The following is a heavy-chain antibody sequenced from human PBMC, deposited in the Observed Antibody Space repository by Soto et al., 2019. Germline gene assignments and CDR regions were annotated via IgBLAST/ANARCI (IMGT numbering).Heavy chain of an antibody. CDR2: IKQDGSVR. Sequence: EVQVVESGGGLVQPGGSLRLSCAASGFTFSNYWMNWVRQAPGKGLEWVADIKQDGSVRSYVDSVMGRFTISRDNAKNSLYLQMDSLRAEDTAVYYCVRSVTRESVWGKGATVTVSS. V-gene: IGHV3-7*05. CDR3: VRSVTRESV. D-gene: IGHD2-2*01. J-gene: IGHJ6*04. CDR1: GFTFSNYW.